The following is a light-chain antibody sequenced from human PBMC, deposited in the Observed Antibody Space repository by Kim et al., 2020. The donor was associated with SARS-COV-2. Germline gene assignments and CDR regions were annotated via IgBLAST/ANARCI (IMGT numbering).Light chain of an antibody. V-gene: IGLV3-1*01. CDR1: KLGDKY. Sequence: SYELTQPPSVSVSPGQTASITCSGDKLGDKYACWYQQKPGQSPVLVIYQDSKRPSGIPERFSGSNSGNTATLTISGTQAMDEADYYCQAWDSSIWVFGGGTQLT. CDR2: QDS. CDR3: QAWDSSIWV. J-gene: IGLJ3*02.